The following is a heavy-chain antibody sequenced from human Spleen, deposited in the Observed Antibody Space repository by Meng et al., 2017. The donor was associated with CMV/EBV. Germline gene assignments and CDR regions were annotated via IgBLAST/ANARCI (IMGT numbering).Heavy chain of an antibody. CDR1: GYRFTKYW. CDR3: ARYSSSWYGY. D-gene: IGHD6-13*01. V-gene: IGHV5-51*01. CDR2: IYPGDSDT. Sequence: KVSCKASGYRFTKYWIGWVRQMPGKGLEWMGIIYPGDSDTIYSPSFQGQVTISADKSINTAYLQWSSLKASDTAMYYCARYSSSWYGYWGQGTLVTVSS. J-gene: IGHJ4*02.